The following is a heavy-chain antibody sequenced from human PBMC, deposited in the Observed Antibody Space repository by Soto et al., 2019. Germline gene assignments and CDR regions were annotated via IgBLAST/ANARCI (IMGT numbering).Heavy chain of an antibody. CDR3: TSSYSTSSSPDY. CDR2: VYHSGST. Sequence: SETLSLTCNVSGGSMRNYYWNWIRQPPGRGLEWIGYVYHSGSTNYNPSLKSRVSMSVDVSRNHFSLTLHSVTAADTAVYFCTSSYSTSSSPDYWGQGTLVTVSS. J-gene: IGHJ4*02. D-gene: IGHD6-6*01. V-gene: IGHV4-59*01. CDR1: GGSMRNYY.